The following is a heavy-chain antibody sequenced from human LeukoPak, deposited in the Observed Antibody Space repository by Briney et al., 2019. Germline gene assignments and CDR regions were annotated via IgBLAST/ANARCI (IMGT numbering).Heavy chain of an antibody. CDR3: VRDGQGSTPLDY. CDR2: ISSDGSRP. CDR1: GFTFSSHW. J-gene: IGHJ4*02. D-gene: IGHD1-26*01. Sequence: GGSLRPSCAASGFTFSSHWMHWVRQAPGKGLVWVSGISSDGSRPRYADSVNGRFTISRDNAKNTLYLQMNSLRAEDTAVYFCVRDGQGSTPLDYWGQGTLVTVSS. V-gene: IGHV3-74*01.